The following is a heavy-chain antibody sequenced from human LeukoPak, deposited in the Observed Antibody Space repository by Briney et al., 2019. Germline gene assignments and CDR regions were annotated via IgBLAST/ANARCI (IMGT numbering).Heavy chain of an antibody. CDR1: GYTFTGYY. V-gene: IGHV1-2*02. CDR3: ARDRFVWGMTTVTTSWFDP. Sequence: GASVKVSCKASGYTFTGYYMHWVRQAPGQGLEWMGWINPNSGGTNYAQKFQGRVTMTRDTSISTAYMELSRLRSDDTAVYYCARDRFVWGMTTVTTSWFDPWGQGTLVTVSS. CDR2: INPNSGGT. D-gene: IGHD4-17*01. J-gene: IGHJ5*02.